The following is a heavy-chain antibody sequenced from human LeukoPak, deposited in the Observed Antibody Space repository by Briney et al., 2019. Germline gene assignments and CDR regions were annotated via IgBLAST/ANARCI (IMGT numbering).Heavy chain of an antibody. D-gene: IGHD2-2*01. CDR2: IYTSGST. CDR1: GGSISSYY. J-gene: IGHJ4*02. V-gene: IGHV4-4*07. CDR3: ARQYCSSTSCYGGIWDY. Sequence: SETLSLTCTVSGGSISSYYWSWIRQPAGKGLEWIGRIYTSGSTNYNPSLKSRVTMSVDTSKYQFSLKLSSVTAADTAVYYCARQYCSSTSCYGGIWDYWGQGTLVTVSS.